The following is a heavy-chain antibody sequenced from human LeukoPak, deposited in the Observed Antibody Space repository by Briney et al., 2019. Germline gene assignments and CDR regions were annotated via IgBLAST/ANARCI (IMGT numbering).Heavy chain of an antibody. CDR1: GGTFSSYA. CDR2: IIPIFGTA. J-gene: IGHJ4*02. D-gene: IGHD3-10*01. CDR3: ARVGSYYGSGSYYNPELPKPYFDY. Sequence: GASVKVSCKASGGTFSSYAISWVRQAPGQGLEWMGGIIPIFGTANYAQKFQGRVTITADESTSTAYMELSSLRSEDTAVYYCARVGSYYGSGSYYNPELPKPYFDYWGQGTLVTVSS. V-gene: IGHV1-69*13.